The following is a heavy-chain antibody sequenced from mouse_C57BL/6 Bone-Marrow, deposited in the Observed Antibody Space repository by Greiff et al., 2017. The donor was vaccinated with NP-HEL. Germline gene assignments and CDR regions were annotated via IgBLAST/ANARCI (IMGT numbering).Heavy chain of an antibody. D-gene: IGHD3-3*01. J-gene: IGHJ1*03. CDR1: GFTFSDYG. Sequence: DVQLVESGGGLVQPGGSLKLSCAASGFTFSDYGMAWVRQAPRKGPEWVAFISNLAYSIYYADTVTGRFTISRANAKNTLYLEMSSLRSEDTVLCCGAKRKQGQDWYFGVWGTGATVTVSS. CDR3: AKRKQGQDWYFGV. V-gene: IGHV5-15*04. CDR2: ISNLAYSI.